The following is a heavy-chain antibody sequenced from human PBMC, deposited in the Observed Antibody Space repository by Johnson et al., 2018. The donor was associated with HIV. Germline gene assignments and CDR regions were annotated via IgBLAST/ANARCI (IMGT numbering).Heavy chain of an antibody. CDR2: IGTAGDT. V-gene: IGHV3-13*01. CDR1: GFTFSSYD. D-gene: IGHD3-16*01. J-gene: IGHJ3*02. CDR3: ARGGAHDAFDI. Sequence: VQLVESGGGLVQPGGSLRLACAASGFTFSSYDMHWVRQATGKGLEWVSAIGTAGDTYYPGSVKGRFTISRENAKNSLYLQMNSLRGGDTAVYYCARGGAHDAFDIWGQGTMVTVYS.